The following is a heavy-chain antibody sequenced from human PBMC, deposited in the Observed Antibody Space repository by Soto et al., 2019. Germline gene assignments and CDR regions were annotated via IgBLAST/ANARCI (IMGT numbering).Heavy chain of an antibody. CDR3: ARGYDYVWGSYRSDAFDI. J-gene: IGHJ3*02. CDR2: INAGNRNT. D-gene: IGHD3-16*02. V-gene: IGHV1-3*01. CDR1: GYTFTNYA. Sequence: QVQLVQSGAEVKKPGASVKVSCKASGYTFTNYAIHWVRQAPGQRLEWMGWINAGNRNTEYSHNFQGRIIMTKDTXAXTXXMELSSLTSEDTAVYYCARGYDYVWGSYRSDAFDIWGQGTMVTVSS.